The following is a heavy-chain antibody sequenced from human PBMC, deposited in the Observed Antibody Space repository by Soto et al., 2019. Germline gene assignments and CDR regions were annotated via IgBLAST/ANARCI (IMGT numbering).Heavy chain of an antibody. J-gene: IGHJ5*02. CDR3: ARCTPQVGSGGSCYRSWFDP. D-gene: IGHD2-15*01. Sequence: PSETLSLTCAVYGGSFSGYYWSWIRQPPGKGQEWIGEINHRGSTNYNPSIKSRVTISVDTSKNQFSLKLSSVTAADTAVYYCARCTPQVGSGGSCYRSWFDPWGQGTLVTVSS. CDR2: INHRGST. V-gene: IGHV4-34*01. CDR1: GGSFSGYY.